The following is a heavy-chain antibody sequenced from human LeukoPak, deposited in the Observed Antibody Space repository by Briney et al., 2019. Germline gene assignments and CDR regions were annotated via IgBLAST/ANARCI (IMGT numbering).Heavy chain of an antibody. Sequence: GASVKVSCKASGYTFTSYVMHWVRQAPGQGLEWMGWINPNSGGTNYAQKFQGRVTMTRDTSISTAYMELSRLRSDDTAVYYCARDPPHMNAFDIWGQGTMVTVSS. J-gene: IGHJ3*02. D-gene: IGHD2-21*01. CDR1: GYTFTSYV. CDR3: ARDPPHMNAFDI. V-gene: IGHV1-2*02. CDR2: INPNSGGT.